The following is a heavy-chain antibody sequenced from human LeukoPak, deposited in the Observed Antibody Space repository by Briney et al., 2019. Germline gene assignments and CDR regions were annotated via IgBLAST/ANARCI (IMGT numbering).Heavy chain of an antibody. J-gene: IGHJ3*01. CDR1: GGTFSSYA. D-gene: IGHD3-22*01. V-gene: IGHV1-69*04. CDR3: ARYYYDTSSVFDV. CDR2: IIPILGIA. Sequence: SVKVSCKASGGTFSSYAISWVRQAPGQGLEWMGRIIPILGIANYAQKFQGRVTITADKSTSTAYMELSSLRSEDTAVYYCARYYYDTSSVFDVWGQGTRVTVSS.